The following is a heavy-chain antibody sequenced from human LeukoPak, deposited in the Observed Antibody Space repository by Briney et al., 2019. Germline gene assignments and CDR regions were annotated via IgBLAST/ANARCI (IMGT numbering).Heavy chain of an antibody. Sequence: SETLSLTCTVSGGSISSSSHYWGWIRQPPGKGLEWIGSIYYSGSTFYNPSLKSRVTISEDTSKNQFSLRLTSVTAADTAVYYCARDRMGTVMVPIDYWGQGTLVTVSS. V-gene: IGHV4-39*07. D-gene: IGHD5-18*01. J-gene: IGHJ4*02. CDR1: GGSISSSSHY. CDR3: ARDRMGTVMVPIDY. CDR2: IYYSGST.